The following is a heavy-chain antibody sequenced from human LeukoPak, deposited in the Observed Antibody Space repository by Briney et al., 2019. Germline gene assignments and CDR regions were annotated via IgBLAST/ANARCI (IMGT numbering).Heavy chain of an antibody. J-gene: IGHJ6*02. CDR1: GGSISSSY. CDR3: ARAPLYSGGSGWSIYYFYAMDV. CDR2: IDNSGST. V-gene: IGHV4-59*01. Sequence: SQTLSLTCTVSGGSISSSYWSWVRQPPGKGLGWIGYIDNSGSTNYNPSLKSRVTISLDTPKSHFSLKLSSVTAADTAVYYCARAPLYSGGSGWSIYYFYAMDVWGQGTTVTVSS. D-gene: IGHD6-19*01.